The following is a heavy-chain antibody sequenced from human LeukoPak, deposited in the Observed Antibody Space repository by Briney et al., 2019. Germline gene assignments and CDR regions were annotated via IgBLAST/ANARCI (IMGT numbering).Heavy chain of an antibody. V-gene: IGHV3-23*01. J-gene: IGHJ4*02. Sequence: GGSLRLSCAVSGITLSNYGMSWVRQAPGKGLEWVAGISDSGGSTNYADSVKGRYTISRDNPRNTLYLQMNSLRAEDTAVYFCAKRGVVIRVILVGFHKQAYYFDSWGQGALVTVSS. CDR1: GITLSNYG. CDR2: ISDSGGST. CDR3: AKRGVVIRVILVGFHKQAYYFDS. D-gene: IGHD3-22*01.